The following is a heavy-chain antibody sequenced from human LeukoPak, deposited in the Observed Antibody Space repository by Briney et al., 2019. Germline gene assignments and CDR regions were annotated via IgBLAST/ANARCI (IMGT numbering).Heavy chain of an antibody. J-gene: IGHJ4*02. CDR1: GFTFSSYS. Sequence: GGSLRLSCAASGFTFSSYSMNWVRQAPGMGLEWVSYISSSSSTIYYADSVKGRFTISRDNAKNSLYLQMNSLRAEDTAVYYCARLRSSSSGSFDYWGQGTLVTVSS. CDR3: ARLRSSSSGSFDY. D-gene: IGHD6-6*01. CDR2: ISSSSSTI. V-gene: IGHV3-48*04.